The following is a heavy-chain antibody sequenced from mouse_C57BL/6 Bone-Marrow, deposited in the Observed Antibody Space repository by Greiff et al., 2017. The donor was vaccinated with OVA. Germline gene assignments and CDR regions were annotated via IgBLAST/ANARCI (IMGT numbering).Heavy chain of an antibody. V-gene: IGHV1-61*01. J-gene: IGHJ4*01. D-gene: IGHD1-1*01. CDR3: ARYTTVESSYYAMDY. CDR1: GYTFTSYW. CDR2: IYPSDSET. Sequence: QVQLQQPGAELVRPGSSVKLSCKASGYTFTSYWMDWVKQRPGQGLEWIGNIYPSDSETHYNQKFKDKATLTVDKSSSTAYMQLSSLTSEDSAVYYCARYTTVESSYYAMDYWGQGTSVTVSS.